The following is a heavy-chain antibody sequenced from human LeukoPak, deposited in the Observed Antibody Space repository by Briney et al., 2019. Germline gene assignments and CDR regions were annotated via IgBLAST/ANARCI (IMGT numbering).Heavy chain of an antibody. CDR3: ARERGGPGYEGHFDY. D-gene: IGHD2-2*01. CDR2: IIPIFGTA. J-gene: IGHJ4*02. Sequence: GASVKVSCKASGGTFSSYAISWVRQAPGQGLEWMGGIIPIFGTANYAQKFQGRVTITADKSTSTAYMELSSLRSEDTAVYYCARERGGPGYEGHFDYWGQGTLVTVSS. CDR1: GGTFSSYA. V-gene: IGHV1-69*06.